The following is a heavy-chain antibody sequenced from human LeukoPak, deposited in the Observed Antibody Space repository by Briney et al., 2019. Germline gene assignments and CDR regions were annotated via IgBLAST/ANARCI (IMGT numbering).Heavy chain of an antibody. D-gene: IGHD6-19*01. Sequence: GGSLRLSCAASGFTFSSYAMSWVRQAPGKGLEWVSGISDSGSSTYYADSVKGRFTISRDNSKNTLYLQMNSLRAEDTALYYCAKAAGWSYYNGMDVWGQGTTVTVSS. J-gene: IGHJ6*02. CDR1: GFTFSSYA. CDR2: ISDSGSST. CDR3: AKAAGWSYYNGMDV. V-gene: IGHV3-23*01.